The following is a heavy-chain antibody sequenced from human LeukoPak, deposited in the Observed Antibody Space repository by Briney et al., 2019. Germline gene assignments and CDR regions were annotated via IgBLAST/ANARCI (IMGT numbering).Heavy chain of an antibody. CDR3: ARPTEPGWTTPHAFDI. D-gene: IGHD4-17*01. V-gene: IGHV3-48*01. Sequence: GGSLRLSCEVSGFTFSFYGMTWVRQAPGKGLEWISYISSGPSATYYADSVQGRFTISRDNAKNSLYLQMNSLRAEDTAVYYCARPTEPGWTTPHAFDIWGQGTVVTVSS. CDR1: GFTFSFYG. J-gene: IGHJ3*02. CDR2: ISSGPSAT.